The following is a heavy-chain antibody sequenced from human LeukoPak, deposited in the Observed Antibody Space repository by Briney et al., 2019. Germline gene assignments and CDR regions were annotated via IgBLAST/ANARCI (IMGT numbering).Heavy chain of an antibody. CDR1: GGSISSSSYY. V-gene: IGHV4-39*07. Sequence: SETLSLTCTVSGGSISSSSYYWGWIRQPPGKGLEWIGSIYYSGSTYYNPSLKSRVTISVDTSKNQFSLKLSSVTAADTAVYYCARAGNIVATHYFDYWGQGTLVTVSS. D-gene: IGHD5-12*01. CDR2: IYYSGST. CDR3: ARAGNIVATHYFDY. J-gene: IGHJ4*02.